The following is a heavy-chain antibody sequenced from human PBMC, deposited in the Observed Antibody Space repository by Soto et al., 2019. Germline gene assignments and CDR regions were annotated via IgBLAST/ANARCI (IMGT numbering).Heavy chain of an antibody. CDR3: AKDQGQYYDFWSGYSIDY. Sequence: GSLRLSCAASGFTVSSYAMSWVRQAPGKGLEWVSAISGSGGSTYYADSVKGRFTISRDNSKNTLYLQMNSLRAEDTAVYYCAKDQGQYYDFWSGYSIDYWGQGTLVTVSS. CDR1: GFTVSSYA. V-gene: IGHV3-23*01. J-gene: IGHJ4*02. D-gene: IGHD3-3*01. CDR2: ISGSGGST.